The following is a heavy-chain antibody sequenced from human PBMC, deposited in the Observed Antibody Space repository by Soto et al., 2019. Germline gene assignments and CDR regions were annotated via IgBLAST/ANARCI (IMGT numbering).Heavy chain of an antibody. Sequence: SQTLSLTCAISGGSVSSNTASWNWIRQFPSRGLEWLGRTYFRSKWYNDYAVSVKSRIIINPDTSNNQFSLQLNSVTPEDTAVYFCAKGDNLGPKTGYAFDPWGQGIMVTVSS. J-gene: IGHJ5*02. D-gene: IGHD5-12*01. CDR2: TYFRSKWYN. CDR3: AKGDNLGPKTGYAFDP. CDR1: GGSVSSNTAS. V-gene: IGHV6-1*01.